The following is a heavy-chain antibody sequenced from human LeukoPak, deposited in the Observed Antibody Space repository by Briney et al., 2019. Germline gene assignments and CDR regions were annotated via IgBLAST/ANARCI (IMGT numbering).Heavy chain of an antibody. CDR2: IYHSGGA. CDR3: ARGQGGRMDV. Sequence: LRLSCAASGFTFSSYAMSWVRQAPGKGLEWIGYIYHSGGAYYHPSLKSQVTMSVDTSNNQFSLRLSSVTAADTAVYYCARGQGGRMDVWGQGTTVTVSS. CDR1: GFTFSSYA. V-gene: IGHV4-30-2*01. D-gene: IGHD2-15*01. J-gene: IGHJ6*02.